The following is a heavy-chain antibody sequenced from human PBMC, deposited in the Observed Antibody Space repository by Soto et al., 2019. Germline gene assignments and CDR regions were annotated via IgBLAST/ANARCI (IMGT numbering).Heavy chain of an antibody. CDR2: IHHRGST. J-gene: IGHJ6*03. CDR1: NDSIDSDTW. V-gene: IGHV4-4*02. D-gene: IGHD3-10*01. Sequence: QVQLQESGPGLVKPSGTLSLTCAVSNDSIDSDTWWSWVRQPPGKGLEWTGEIHHRGSTNYNPSLRSRVTLSVHKYKNQFSLTLTSVTAADTAVYYCAAERPFGARYFYFYMDVWGTGTTVTVSS. CDR3: AAERPFGARYFYFYMDV.